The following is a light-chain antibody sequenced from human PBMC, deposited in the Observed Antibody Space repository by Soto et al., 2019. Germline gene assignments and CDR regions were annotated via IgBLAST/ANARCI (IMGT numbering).Light chain of an antibody. J-gene: IGKJ2*01. V-gene: IGKV3-15*01. CDR1: QSVDSY. CDR3: QHYKNWPYT. CDR2: GAS. Sequence: EIVMTQSPATLSVSPGERATLSCRASQSVDSYLAWYQQKPGQAPRLLLYGASTRATGIPARFSGSGSGAEFTLTISSLQSEDFAIYYCQHYKNWPYTFGQGTKLEIK.